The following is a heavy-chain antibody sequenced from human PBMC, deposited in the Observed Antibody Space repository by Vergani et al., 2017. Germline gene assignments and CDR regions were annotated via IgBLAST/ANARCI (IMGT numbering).Heavy chain of an antibody. V-gene: IGHV1-69*13. Sequence: QGQLAQSGAEVKKPGSSVKVSCKASGGTFSSNSISWVRQAPGQGLEWMGRIIPIFGTTSYAQKFQGRVTILADESTSTAYMELSSLRSEDTAVYYCARSSVYYSYYLDFWGQGTLVTVSS. CDR2: IIPIFGTT. J-gene: IGHJ4*02. CDR3: ARSSVYYSYYLDF. CDR1: GGTFSSNS. D-gene: IGHD3-22*01.